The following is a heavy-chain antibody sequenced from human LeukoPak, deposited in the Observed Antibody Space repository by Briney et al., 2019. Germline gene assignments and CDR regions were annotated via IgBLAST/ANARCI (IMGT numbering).Heavy chain of an antibody. Sequence: SETLSLTCTVSGGSISSYYWSWIRQPPGKGLEWIGSIYYSGSTYYNPSLKSRVTISVDTSKNQFSLKLSSVTAADTAVYYCARVTMIKGDRDYWGQGTLVTVSS. CDR2: IYYSGST. V-gene: IGHV4-39*07. J-gene: IGHJ4*02. CDR1: GGSISSYY. D-gene: IGHD3-22*01. CDR3: ARVTMIKGDRDY.